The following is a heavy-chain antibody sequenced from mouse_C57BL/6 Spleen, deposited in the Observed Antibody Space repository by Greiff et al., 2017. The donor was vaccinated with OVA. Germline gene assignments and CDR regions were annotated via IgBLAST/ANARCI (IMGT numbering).Heavy chain of an antibody. D-gene: IGHD1-1*01. CDR1: GYTFTSYD. CDR3: ARSSRLLGNAMDY. V-gene: IGHV1-85*01. CDR2: IYPRDGST. J-gene: IGHJ4*01. Sequence: VQLQQSGPELVKPGASVKLSCKASGYTFTSYDINWVKQRPGQGLEWIGWIYPRDGSTKYNEKFKGKATLTVDTSSSTAYMELHSLTSEDSAVYFCARSSRLLGNAMDYWGQGTSVTVSS.